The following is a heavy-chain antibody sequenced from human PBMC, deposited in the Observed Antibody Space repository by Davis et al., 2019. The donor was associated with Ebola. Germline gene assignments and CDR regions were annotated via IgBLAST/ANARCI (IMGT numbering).Heavy chain of an antibody. V-gene: IGHV5-51*01. J-gene: IGHJ6*02. Sequence: ESLKISCKGSGYSFTSYWIGWVRQMPGKGLEWMGIIYPGDSDTRYSPSFQGQVTISADKSISTAYLQWSSLKASDTAMYYCARHYCSSTSCYSWYYYGMDVWGQGTTVTVSS. CDR3: ARHYCSSTSCYSWYYYGMDV. D-gene: IGHD2-2*01. CDR1: GYSFTSYW. CDR2: IYPGDSDT.